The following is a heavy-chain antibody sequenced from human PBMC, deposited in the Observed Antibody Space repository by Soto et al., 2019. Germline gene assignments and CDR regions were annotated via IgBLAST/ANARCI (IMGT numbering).Heavy chain of an antibody. V-gene: IGHV3-11*06. CDR3: AKGEVRGTIPSYFDY. J-gene: IGHJ4*02. CDR1: GFKLSDDH. CDR2: ISGSSRYT. Sequence: GGTLRLSCVASGFKLSDDHMNWLRQAPGKGLEWVSYISGSSRYTNFADSVKGRFTISRDNSKNTLYLQMDSLRAEDTAVYYCAKGEVRGTIPSYFDYWGLGTLVTVSS. D-gene: IGHD3-10*01.